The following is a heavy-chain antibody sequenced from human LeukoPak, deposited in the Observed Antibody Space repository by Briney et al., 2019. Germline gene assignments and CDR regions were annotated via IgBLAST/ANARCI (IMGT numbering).Heavy chain of an antibody. D-gene: IGHD6-19*01. CDR3: ARVNYDPSSGCYDY. CDR2: IIPILGIA. Sequence: ASVKVSCKASGGTFNNYPISWVRQAPGQGLEWMGRIIPILGIANYAQKFQGRVTITADKSTSTAYMELSSLRSEDTAVYYCARVNYDPSSGCYDYWGQGTLVTVSS. CDR1: GGTFNNYP. V-gene: IGHV1-69*04. J-gene: IGHJ4*02.